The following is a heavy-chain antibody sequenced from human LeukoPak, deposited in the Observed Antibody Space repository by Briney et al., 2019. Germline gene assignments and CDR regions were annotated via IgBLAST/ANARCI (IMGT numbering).Heavy chain of an antibody. CDR3: SKDLTSDFGGDLDP. V-gene: IGHV3-23*01. Sequence: GGSLRLSCAASGFTFSTYGMIWVRQAPGKGLEWVSSISDTGGNTYYADSVKGRFTISRDNSKNTLYLQMNSLRVEDAAVYYCSKDLTSDFGGDLDPWGQGTLVTVSS. J-gene: IGHJ5*02. CDR1: GFTFSTYG. D-gene: IGHD3-10*01. CDR2: ISDTGGNT.